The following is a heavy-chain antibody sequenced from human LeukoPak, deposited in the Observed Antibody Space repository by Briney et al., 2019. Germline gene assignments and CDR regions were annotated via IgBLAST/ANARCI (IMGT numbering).Heavy chain of an antibody. D-gene: IGHD1-14*01. V-gene: IGHV4-61*02. Sequence: SQTLSLTCTVSGGSISSGSYYWSWIRQPAGKGLEWIGRIYTSGRTNYNPSLESRVTISVDTSKNQFSLKLTSVTAADTAVYYCARTGRAGSLLPEPWGQGTLVTVSS. CDR2: IYTSGRT. CDR1: GGSISSGSYY. CDR3: ARTGRAGSLLPEP. J-gene: IGHJ5*02.